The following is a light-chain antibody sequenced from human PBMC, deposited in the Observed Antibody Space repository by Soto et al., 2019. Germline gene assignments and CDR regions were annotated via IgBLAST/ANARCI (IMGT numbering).Light chain of an antibody. Sequence: DIQMTQSPSTLSASVGDRVTITCRASQMIYTWLAWYQQKPGKAPELLIYEASSLDVGVPSRFSGSGSGTEFTLTISSLQLEDFATYYCQQYSTFWTLGQGTKVDIK. V-gene: IGKV1-5*03. CDR2: EAS. CDR1: QMIYTW. J-gene: IGKJ1*01. CDR3: QQYSTFWT.